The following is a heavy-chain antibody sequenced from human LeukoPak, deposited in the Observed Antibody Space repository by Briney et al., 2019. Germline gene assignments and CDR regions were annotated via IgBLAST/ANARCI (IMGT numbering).Heavy chain of an antibody. CDR3: AKSPPSNYYYFYYMDV. J-gene: IGHJ6*03. CDR2: ISAYNGNT. D-gene: IGHD6-6*01. Sequence: ASVKVSCKASGYTFTSYGISWVRQAPGQGLEWMGWISAYNGNTNYAQKLQGRVTITTDETTSTAYMELGSLTSADTAVYYCAKSPPSNYYYFYYMDVWGKGTTVTVSS. CDR1: GYTFTSYG. V-gene: IGHV1-18*01.